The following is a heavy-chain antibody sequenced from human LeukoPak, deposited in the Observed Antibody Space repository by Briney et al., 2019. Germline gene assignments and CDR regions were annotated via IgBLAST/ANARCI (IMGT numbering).Heavy chain of an antibody. V-gene: IGHV3-7*04. CDR3: ARARDSSSWFSSDY. Sequence: GGSLRLSCAASGFTFSSYWMNWVRQAPGKGLEWVANIKQDGSEEYYVDSVKGRFTISRDNAKNSLYLQMNSLRAEDTAVYHCARARDSSSWFSSDYWGQGTLVTVSS. D-gene: IGHD6-13*01. CDR2: IKQDGSEE. J-gene: IGHJ4*02. CDR1: GFTFSSYW.